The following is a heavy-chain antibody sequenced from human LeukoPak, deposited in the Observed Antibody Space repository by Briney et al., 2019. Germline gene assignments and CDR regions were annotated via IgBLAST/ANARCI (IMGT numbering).Heavy chain of an antibody. V-gene: IGHV1-18*01. CDR2: ISAYNGNT. CDR1: GYTFTSYG. Sequence: ASVKVSCKASGYTFTSYGISWVRQAPGQGLEWMGWISAYNGNTNYAQKLQGRVTMTTDTSTSTAYMELRSLRSDDTAVYYCARDLQYSSSASWGRYYYYYMDVWGKGTTVTVSS. J-gene: IGHJ6*03. CDR3: ARDLQYSSSASWGRYYYYYMDV. D-gene: IGHD6-6*01.